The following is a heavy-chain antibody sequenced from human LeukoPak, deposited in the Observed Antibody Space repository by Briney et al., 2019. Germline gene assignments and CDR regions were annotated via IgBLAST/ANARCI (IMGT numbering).Heavy chain of an antibody. CDR2: INPNSGGT. CDR3: ARAPPTILDAFDI. D-gene: IGHD3-3*01. CDR1: GYTFTGYY. V-gene: IGHV1-2*04. Sequence: ASVKVSCKASGYTFTGYYMHWVRQAPGQGLEWMGWINPNSGGTNYAQKFQGWVTMTRDTSISTAYMELSSLRSEDTAVYYCARAPPTILDAFDIWGQGTMVTVSS. J-gene: IGHJ3*02.